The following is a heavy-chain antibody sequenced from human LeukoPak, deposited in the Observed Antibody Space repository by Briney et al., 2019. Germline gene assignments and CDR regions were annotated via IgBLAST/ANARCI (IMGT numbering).Heavy chain of an antibody. CDR3: ARRIPAGIGAFDM. CDR1: GYTFTGYY. D-gene: IGHD2-2*02. Sequence: ASVKVTCKASGYTFTGYYMHWVRQAPGQGLEWMGWINPNSGGTNYAQKFQGRVTMTRDTSISTAYMELSRLRSDDTAVYYCARRIPAGIGAFDMWGQGTMVTVSS. V-gene: IGHV1-2*02. J-gene: IGHJ3*02. CDR2: INPNSGGT.